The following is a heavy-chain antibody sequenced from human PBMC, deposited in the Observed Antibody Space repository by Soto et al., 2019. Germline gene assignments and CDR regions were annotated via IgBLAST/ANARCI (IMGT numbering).Heavy chain of an antibody. V-gene: IGHV1-69*02. CDR3: LTTMPRDRSFDF. J-gene: IGHJ4*02. Sequence: QVQLVQSGAVVKKPGSSVKVSCKASGGTFLSYTLSWVRQSPGQGLEWMGRVIPIIGMTNYAQRFQGRVTITADQSTSTAYMELNSLRSEDSAVYFCLTTMPRDRSFDFWGQGTTVTVST. D-gene: IGHD4-17*01. CDR2: VIPIIGMT. CDR1: GGTFLSYT.